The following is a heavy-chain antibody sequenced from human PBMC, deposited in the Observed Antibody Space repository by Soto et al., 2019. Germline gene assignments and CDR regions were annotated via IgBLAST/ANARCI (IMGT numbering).Heavy chain of an antibody. J-gene: IGHJ2*01. CDR2: FYSDGNK. Sequence: EVQLLESGGGLVQPGGSLRLSCAASGFTVRNSYMGWVRQAPGKGLEWVSSFYSDGNKYYADSVRGRFTISTDNSKDTIYLQMNSLRVDDTAMYYCARHMYSYWYFDLWGRGTLVTVSS. CDR3: ARHMYSYWYFDL. CDR1: GFTVRNSY. D-gene: IGHD2-8*01. V-gene: IGHV3-66*04.